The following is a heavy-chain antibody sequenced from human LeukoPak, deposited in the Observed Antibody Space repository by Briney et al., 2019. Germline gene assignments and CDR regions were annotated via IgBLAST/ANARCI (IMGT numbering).Heavy chain of an antibody. CDR1: GGTFSSYA. CDR2: IIPILGIA. V-gene: IGHV1-69*04. Sequence: SVKVSCKAPGGTFSSYAISWVRQAPGQGLEWMGRIIPILGIANYAQKFQGRVTITADKSTSTAYMELSSLRSEDTAVYYCARELWFGESPPYYWGQGTLVTVSS. J-gene: IGHJ4*02. CDR3: ARELWFGESPPYY. D-gene: IGHD3-10*01.